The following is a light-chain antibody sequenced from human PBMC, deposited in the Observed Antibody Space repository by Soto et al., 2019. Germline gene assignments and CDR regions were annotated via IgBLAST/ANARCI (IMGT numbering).Light chain of an antibody. CDR2: AAV. V-gene: IGKV1-39*01. J-gene: IGKJ4*01. CDR3: QQSHTTLT. Sequence: DIQMTQSPSSLSTSVGDGVTITCRASQSISTYVNWYQLKPGKAPKLLIYAAVTLYRGVPSRFSAGGSGTDFTLSISSLQPEDFATYYCQQSHTTLTFGGGTKVDIK. CDR1: QSISTY.